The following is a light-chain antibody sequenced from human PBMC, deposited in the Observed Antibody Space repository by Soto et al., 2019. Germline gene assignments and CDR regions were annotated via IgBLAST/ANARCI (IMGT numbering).Light chain of an antibody. J-gene: IGLJ1*01. Sequence: QSVLTQPASVSGSPGQSITISCTGTSSDVGGYNYVSWYQQHPGKAPKLMIYDVSNRPSGVSNRFSGSKSGNTASLTISWLQSEDEADYYCSSYASSSAGVFGTGTEVTVL. CDR2: DVS. CDR1: SSDVGGYNY. CDR3: SSYASSSAGV. V-gene: IGLV2-14*01.